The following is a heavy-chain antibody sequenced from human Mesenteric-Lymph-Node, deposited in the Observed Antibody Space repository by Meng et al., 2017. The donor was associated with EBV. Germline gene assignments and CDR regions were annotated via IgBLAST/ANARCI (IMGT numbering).Heavy chain of an antibody. D-gene: IGHD1-26*01. CDR1: GGSIISGGYS. Sequence: QLQLQASGSGVVRPSQTLSLTCAVSGGSIISGGYSWSWLRQAPGKGLEWIGSIYHSGTTYLNPSHRSRVNLSVDTSKTQFSLHLRSVSAADTATYYCARSAGGDYFDYWGQGTLVTVSS. CDR3: ARSAGGDYFDY. J-gene: IGHJ4*02. CDR2: IYHSGTT. V-gene: IGHV4-30-2*01.